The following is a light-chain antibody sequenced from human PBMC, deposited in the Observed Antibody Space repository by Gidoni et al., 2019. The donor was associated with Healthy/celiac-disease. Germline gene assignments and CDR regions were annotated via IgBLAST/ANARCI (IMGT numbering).Light chain of an antibody. V-gene: IGKV3-20*01. Sequence: EIVLTHPPGTLSLSPGERATLSCRASQSVSSSYLAWYQQKPGQAPRLLIYGASSRATGIPDRFSGSGSGTDFTLTISRLEPEDFAVYYCQQYSSSPWEFGQXTKVEIK. J-gene: IGKJ1*01. CDR1: QSVSSSY. CDR3: QQYSSSPWE. CDR2: GAS.